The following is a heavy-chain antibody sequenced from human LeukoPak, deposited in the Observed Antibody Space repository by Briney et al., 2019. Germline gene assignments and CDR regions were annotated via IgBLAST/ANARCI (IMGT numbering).Heavy chain of an antibody. D-gene: IGHD3-22*01. Sequence: GGSLRLSCVVSGFTFSLYAVHWVRQAPGKGLEWVAVISYDGSNKYYADSVKGRFTISRDNSKNTLYLQMNSLRAEDTAVYYCATGLYYYDSSGYYGLDYWGQGTLVTVSS. V-gene: IGHV3-30*04. CDR3: ATGLYYYDSSGYYGLDY. J-gene: IGHJ4*02. CDR1: GFTFSLYA. CDR2: ISYDGSNK.